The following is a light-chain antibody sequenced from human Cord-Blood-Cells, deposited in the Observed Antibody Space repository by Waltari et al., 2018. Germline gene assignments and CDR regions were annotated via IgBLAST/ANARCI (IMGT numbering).Light chain of an antibody. J-gene: IGKJ4*01. Sequence: ATQLTQSPSSLPASVLDRVTITCRASQATSSAFAGYQQKPGKVSKLLIDDASSLESAVPTRFSGSGSGTDFTFTFCSRKPEDVAAYDCEQFNSDLVPLGGGPKVEIK. V-gene: IGKV1-13*02. CDR1: QATSSA. CDR2: DAS. CDR3: EQFNSDLVP.